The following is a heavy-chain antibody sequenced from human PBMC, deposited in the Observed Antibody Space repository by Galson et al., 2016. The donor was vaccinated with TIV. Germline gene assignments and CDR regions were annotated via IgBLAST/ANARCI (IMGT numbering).Heavy chain of an antibody. D-gene: IGHD6-13*01. J-gene: IGHJ5*02. V-gene: IGHV3-7*01. CDR1: GFTFSSSW. CDR3: ARAEWISSWRVDP. Sequence: SLRLSCAASGFTFSSSWMIWMRQSPGLGLEWAANMKQDGSEIYYVDSVMGRFTISRDNAKNSVFLQMSSLRAEDTAVYYCARAEWISSWRVDPWGQGTLVTVSS. CDR2: MKQDGSEI.